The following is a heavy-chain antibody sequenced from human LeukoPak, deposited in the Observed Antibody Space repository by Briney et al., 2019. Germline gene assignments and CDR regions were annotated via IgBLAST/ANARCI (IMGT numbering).Heavy chain of an antibody. J-gene: IGHJ3*02. CDR2: IKQDGSEK. CDR1: GFTFSSYW. D-gene: IGHD3-22*01. Sequence: TGGSLRLSCAASGFTFSSYWMSWVRQAPGKGLEWVANIKQDGSEKYYVDSVKGRFTISRDNAKNSLYLQMNSLRAEDTAVYYCARVHHDSSGYYFAFDIWGQGTMVTVSS. CDR3: ARVHHDSSGYYFAFDI. V-gene: IGHV3-7*01.